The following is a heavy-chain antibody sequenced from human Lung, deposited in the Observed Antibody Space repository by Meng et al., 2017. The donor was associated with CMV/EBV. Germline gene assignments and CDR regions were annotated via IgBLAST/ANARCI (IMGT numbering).Heavy chain of an antibody. V-gene: IGHV1-2*02. Sequence: ASXXVSCKASGYTFTSYYMHWVRQAPGQGLEWMGWINTNSGGTNYAQKFQGRVTITRDTSISTAYMELSRLKSDDTAVYYCARSPGGGWFDPWGQGTLVTVSS. CDR3: ARSPGGGWFDP. D-gene: IGHD6-25*01. CDR1: GYTFTSYY. CDR2: INTNSGGT. J-gene: IGHJ5*01.